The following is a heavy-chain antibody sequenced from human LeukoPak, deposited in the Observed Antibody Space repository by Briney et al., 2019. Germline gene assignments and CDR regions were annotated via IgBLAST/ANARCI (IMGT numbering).Heavy chain of an antibody. J-gene: IGHJ4*02. CDR3: ARGAGWYNY. CDR1: GGSISSSSYY. V-gene: IGHV4-39*07. D-gene: IGHD6-19*01. CDR2: IYYSGST. Sequence: SETLSLTCTVSGGSISSSSYYWGWIRQPPGKGLEWIGSIYYSGSTYYNPSLKSRVSISIDTSKKQFSLKLSSVTAADTAVYYCARGAGWYNYWGQGTLVTVSS.